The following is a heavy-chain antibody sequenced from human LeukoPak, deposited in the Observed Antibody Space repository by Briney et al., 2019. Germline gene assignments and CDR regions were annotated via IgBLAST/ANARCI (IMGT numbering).Heavy chain of an antibody. CDR1: GGTFSNYA. CDR3: ARDLLGSRSSYSSGAWGY. D-gene: IGHD3-22*01. V-gene: IGHV1-69*13. CDR2: IIPIFDTA. Sequence: ASVKVSCKASGGTFSNYAITWVRQASGQGLEWTGGIIPIFDTADYAQKFQGRVTITADESTSTAFMELSSLRAEDTAIYYCARDLLGSRSSYSSGAWGYWGQGTLVTVSS. J-gene: IGHJ4*02.